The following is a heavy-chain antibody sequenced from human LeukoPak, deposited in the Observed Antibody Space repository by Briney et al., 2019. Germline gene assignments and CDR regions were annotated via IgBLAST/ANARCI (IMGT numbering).Heavy chain of an antibody. V-gene: IGHV3-7*01. CDR3: ARDYTATGAMDV. Sequence: GGSLRLSCAASGFALSAYWMNWVRQAPGKGLQWLANIKQDGTVQHYVDSVKGRFTISRDNAKNSLYLQMNSLRAEDTALYYCARDYTATGAMDVWGQGTTVTVS. D-gene: IGHD2-21*02. CDR2: IKQDGTVQ. J-gene: IGHJ6*02. CDR1: GFALSAYW.